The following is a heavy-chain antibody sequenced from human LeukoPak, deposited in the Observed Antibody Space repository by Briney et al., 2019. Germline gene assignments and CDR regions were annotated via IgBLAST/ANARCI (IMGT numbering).Heavy chain of an antibody. V-gene: IGHV3-30*03. CDR2: ISYDGSHK. D-gene: IGHD1-14*01. CDR1: GFTFSSYG. CDR3: ARVWSRIAVPAIDY. Sequence: PGGSLRLSCAASGFTFSSYGMHWVRQAPGKGLEWVAVISYDGSHKYYADSVKGRFTISRDNSKNTLYLQMNSLRAEDTAVYYCARVWSRIAVPAIDYWGQGTLVTVSS. J-gene: IGHJ4*02.